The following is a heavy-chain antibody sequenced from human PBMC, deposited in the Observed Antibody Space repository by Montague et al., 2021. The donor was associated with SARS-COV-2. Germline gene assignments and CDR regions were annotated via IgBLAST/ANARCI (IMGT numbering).Heavy chain of an antibody. J-gene: IGHJ6*03. CDR2: IHHGGST. D-gene: IGHD3-10*01. Sequence: ETLSLTCAVHGGSFSTYSWNWIRQPPGKGLEWIGEIHHGGSTNYNPSLKSRVTISADTSKNQFSLKLTSVAAADTAVYYCARLRDGVVPSPILGVGPYYSYYYMDVWGRGTTVTVSS. CDR3: ARLRDGVVPSPILGVGPYYSYYYMDV. CDR1: GGSFSTYS. V-gene: IGHV4-34*01.